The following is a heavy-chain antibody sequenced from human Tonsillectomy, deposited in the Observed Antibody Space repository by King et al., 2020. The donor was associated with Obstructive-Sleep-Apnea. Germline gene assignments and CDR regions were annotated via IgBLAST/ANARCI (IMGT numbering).Heavy chain of an antibody. CDR2: VYYRGST. J-gene: IGHJ6*02. Sequence: QLQESGPGLVKPSETLSLTCTVSGGSIISYSWTWIRQPPGKGLEWIGHVYYRGSTNYKPSLKSRVTITADTSKNQFSLKLSSVTAADTGVYYCARGTGWYGVDVWGQGTTVTVSS. CDR1: GGSIISYS. D-gene: IGHD6-19*01. CDR3: ARGTGWYGVDV. V-gene: IGHV4-59*01.